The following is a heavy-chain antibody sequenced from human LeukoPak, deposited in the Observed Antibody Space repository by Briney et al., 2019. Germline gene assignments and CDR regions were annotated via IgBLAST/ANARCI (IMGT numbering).Heavy chain of an antibody. J-gene: IGHJ4*02. V-gene: IGHV3-23*01. CDR3: ARDFVNRGSGSYYDY. Sequence: GGSLRLSCAASGFSFRSYAMSWVRQAPGKGLEWVSAISGSGTNTYYADSVKGRFTISRDNSKNTLDLQMNSLRAEDTAVYYCARDFVNRGSGSYYDYWGQGTLVTVSS. CDR1: GFSFRSYA. CDR2: ISGSGTNT. D-gene: IGHD3-10*01.